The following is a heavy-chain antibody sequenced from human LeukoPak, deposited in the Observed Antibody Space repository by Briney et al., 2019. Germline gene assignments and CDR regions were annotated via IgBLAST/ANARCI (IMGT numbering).Heavy chain of an antibody. V-gene: IGHV3-48*04. CDR1: GFTFCSYS. CDR3: ARDRPDYYDSSGWNYYYYGMDV. Sequence: PGGSLRLSCAASGFTFCSYSMNWVRKAPGKGMEWVSYISSSSSTIYYADSVKGRFTISRDNAKNSLYLQMNSLRAEDTAVYYCARDRPDYYDSSGWNYYYYGMDVWGQGTTVTVSS. CDR2: ISSSSSTI. J-gene: IGHJ6*02. D-gene: IGHD3-22*01.